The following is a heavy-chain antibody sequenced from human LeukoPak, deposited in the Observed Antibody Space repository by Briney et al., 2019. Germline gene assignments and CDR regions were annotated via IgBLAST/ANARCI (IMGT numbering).Heavy chain of an antibody. D-gene: IGHD6-6*01. CDR1: GFTFDDYA. CDR3: AKYMGDSSSSGYFDY. J-gene: IGHJ4*02. CDR2: FSWNSGRI. Sequence: GGSLRLSRTASGFTFDDYAIHWVRQAPGKGLEWVSGFSWNSGRIGYADSVKGRFTISRDNAKNSLYLQMNSLRTEDTALYYCAKYMGDSSSSGYFDYWGQGTLVTVSS. V-gene: IGHV3-9*01.